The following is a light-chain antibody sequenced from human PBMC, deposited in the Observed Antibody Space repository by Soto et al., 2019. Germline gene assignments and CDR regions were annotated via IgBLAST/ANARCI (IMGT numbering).Light chain of an antibody. CDR3: QHYNSYSEA. CDR1: QSVSNNY. J-gene: IGKJ1*01. V-gene: IGKV3-20*01. CDR2: GAS. Sequence: EIVLTQSPGTLSLSPGERATLSCGASQSVSNNYLAWYQQKPGQAPRLLIYGASSRATGIPDRFSGSGSGTDFTLTISSLQPDDFATYYCQHYNSYSEAFGQGTKVDIK.